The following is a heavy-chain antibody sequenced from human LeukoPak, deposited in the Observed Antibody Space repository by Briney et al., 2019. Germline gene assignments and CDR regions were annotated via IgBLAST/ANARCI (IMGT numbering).Heavy chain of an antibody. V-gene: IGHV1-69*05. Sequence: SVKVSCKASGGTFSSYAISWVRQAHGQGLEWMGGIIPIFGTANYAQKFQGRVTITTDESTSTAYMELSSLRSEDTAVYYCARARRGYSYGPRDYYYMDVWGKGTTVTVSS. CDR3: ARARRGYSYGPRDYYYMDV. CDR1: GGTFSSYA. CDR2: IIPIFGTA. D-gene: IGHD5-18*01. J-gene: IGHJ6*03.